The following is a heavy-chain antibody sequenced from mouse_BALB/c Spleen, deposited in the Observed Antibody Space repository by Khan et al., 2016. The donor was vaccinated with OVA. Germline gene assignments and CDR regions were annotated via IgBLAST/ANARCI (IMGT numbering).Heavy chain of an antibody. D-gene: IGHD1-1*01. V-gene: IGHV3-6*02. CDR2: IRYDGNN. CDR3: ARDYFGSSWYFDV. J-gene: IGHJ1*01. Sequence: DVKLQESGPGLVKPSQSLSLTCSVTGYSITSGYYWNWIRQFPGNKLEWMGYIRYDGNNNYSPSLKNRISITRDTSKNQFFLRLNSVTTEDTSTYYVARDYFGSSWYFDVWGAGTTVTVSS. CDR1: GYSITSGYY.